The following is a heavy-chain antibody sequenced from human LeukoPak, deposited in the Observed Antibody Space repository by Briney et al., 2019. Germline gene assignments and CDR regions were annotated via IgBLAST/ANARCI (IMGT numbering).Heavy chain of an antibody. Sequence: GRSLRLSCAASGFTVSDNYMSWVRQPPWKGLEWVSVIYSGGSTYYSDSVKGRFTISRDNSKNTLYLQMNSLRAEDTAVYYCARVNQLLTIDYWGQGTLVTVSS. V-gene: IGHV3-53*01. J-gene: IGHJ4*02. CDR1: GFTVSDNY. D-gene: IGHD4/OR15-4a*01. CDR2: IYSGGST. CDR3: ARVNQLLTIDY.